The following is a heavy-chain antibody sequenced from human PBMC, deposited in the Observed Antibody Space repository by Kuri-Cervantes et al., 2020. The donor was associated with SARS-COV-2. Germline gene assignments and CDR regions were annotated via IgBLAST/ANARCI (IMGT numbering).Heavy chain of an antibody. J-gene: IGHJ6*03. CDR3: ARATTVTTNYYYYYYMDV. V-gene: IGHV4-61*08. D-gene: IGHD4-17*01. CDR2: IYYSGST. CDR1: GGSISSGDYY. Sequence: SETLSLTCTVSGGSISSGDYYWRWIRQPPGKGLEWIGYIYYSGSTYYNPSLKSRVTMSVDTAKNQFSLTLSSVTAADTAVYYCARATTVTTNYYYYYYMDVWGKGTTVTVSS.